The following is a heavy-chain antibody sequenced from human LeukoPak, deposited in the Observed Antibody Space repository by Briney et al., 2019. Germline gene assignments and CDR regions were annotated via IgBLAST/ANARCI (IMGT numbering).Heavy chain of an antibody. V-gene: IGHV1-8*01. D-gene: IGHD1-26*01. Sequence: GASVKVSCKASGYTFASYDINWVRQATGQGLEWMGWMNPNSGNTGYAQKFQGRVTMTRNTSISTAYMELSSLRSEDTAVYYCARSGSFPAFGYYYGMDAWGQGTTVTVSS. CDR1: GYTFASYD. CDR2: MNPNSGNT. J-gene: IGHJ6*02. CDR3: ARSGSFPAFGYYYGMDA.